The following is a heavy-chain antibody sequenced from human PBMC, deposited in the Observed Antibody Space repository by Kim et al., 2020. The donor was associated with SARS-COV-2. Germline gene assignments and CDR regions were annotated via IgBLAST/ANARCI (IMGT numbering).Heavy chain of an antibody. CDR1: GFTFGDYA. J-gene: IGHJ4*02. D-gene: IGHD2-2*01. V-gene: IGHV3-49*03. Sequence: GGSLRLSCTASGFTFGDYAMSWFRQAPGKGLEWVGFIRSKAYGGTTEYAASVKGRFTISRDDSKSIAYLQMNSLKTEDTAVYYCTREYCSSTSCRPFDYWGQGTLVTVSS. CDR2: IRSKAYGGTT. CDR3: TREYCSSTSCRPFDY.